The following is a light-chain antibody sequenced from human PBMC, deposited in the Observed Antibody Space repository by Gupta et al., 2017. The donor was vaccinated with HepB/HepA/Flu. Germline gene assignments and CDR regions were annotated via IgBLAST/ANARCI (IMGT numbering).Light chain of an antibody. V-gene: IGLV3-1*01. CDR1: KLGDKY. CDR3: QAWDSSTAV. CDR2: QDS. Sequence: SSELPQPPSVSVSPGKTASITCSGDKLGDKYACWYQQKPGQSPVLVIYQDSKRPSGIPERFSGSNSGNTATLTIRGTQARDEADYYCQAWDSSTAVFGGGTKLTVL. J-gene: IGLJ2*01.